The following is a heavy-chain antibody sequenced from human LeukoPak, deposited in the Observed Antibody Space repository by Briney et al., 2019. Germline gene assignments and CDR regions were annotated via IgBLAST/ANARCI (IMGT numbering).Heavy chain of an antibody. CDR2: INHSGST. D-gene: IGHD3-10*01. J-gene: IGHJ4*02. V-gene: IGHV4-34*01. Sequence: SETLSLTCAVYGGSFSGYYWSWIRQPPGKGLEWIGEINHSGSTNYNPSLKSRVTISVDTSKNQFSLKLSSVTAADTAVYYCARGGNFDYWGQGTLVTVSS. CDR1: GGSFSGYY. CDR3: ARGGNFDY.